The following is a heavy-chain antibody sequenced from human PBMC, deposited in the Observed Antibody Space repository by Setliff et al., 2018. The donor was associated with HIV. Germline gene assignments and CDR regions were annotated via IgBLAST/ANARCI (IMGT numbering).Heavy chain of an antibody. CDR2: IKQDGSEK. D-gene: IGHD2-2*01. CDR3: ASHFGYCSSTSCEGY. V-gene: IGHV3-7*05. CDR1: GFTFSSYW. J-gene: IGHJ4*02. Sequence: GGSLRLSYAASGFTFSSYWMSWVRQAPGKGLEWVANIKQDGSEKYYVDSVKGRFTISRDNAKNSLYLQMNSLRAEGTAVYYCASHFGYCSSTSCEGYWGQGALVTVSS.